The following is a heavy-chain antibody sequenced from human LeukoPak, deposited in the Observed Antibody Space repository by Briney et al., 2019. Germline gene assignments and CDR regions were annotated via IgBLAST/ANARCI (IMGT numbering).Heavy chain of an antibody. CDR3: VTGGLCSSSSCQLTLDS. J-gene: IGHJ4*02. CDR2: INPKSGGT. Sequence: ASVKVSCKASGYSFTGYYMHWVRQAPGQGLEWMGWINPKSGGTNYAQKFQGRVTMTRDTSISTAYMEVNTLRSDDTAVFYCVTGGLCSSSSCQLTLDSWGQGTLVTVSS. CDR1: GYSFTGYY. D-gene: IGHD2-2*01. V-gene: IGHV1-2*02.